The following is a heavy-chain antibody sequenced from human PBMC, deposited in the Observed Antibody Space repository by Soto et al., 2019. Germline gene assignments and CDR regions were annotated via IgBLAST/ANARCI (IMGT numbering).Heavy chain of an antibody. V-gene: IGHV3-33*01. CDR1: GFTFSSYG. Sequence: QVQLVESGGGVVQPGRSLRLSCAASGFTFSSYGMHWFRQAPGKGLEWVAVIWYDGSNKYYADSVKGRFTISRDNSKNTLYLQMNSLRAEDTAVYYCARDLSGYSYGYSYFDYWGQGTLVTVSS. CDR2: IWYDGSNK. J-gene: IGHJ4*02. D-gene: IGHD5-18*01. CDR3: ARDLSGYSYGYSYFDY.